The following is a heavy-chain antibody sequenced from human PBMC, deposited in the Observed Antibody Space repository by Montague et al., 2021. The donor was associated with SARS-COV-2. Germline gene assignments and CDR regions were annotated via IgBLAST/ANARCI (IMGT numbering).Heavy chain of an antibody. Sequence: CAISGDSVSSSSAAWKWIRQSPSRGLEWLGRTYYRSKWHNDYAESVKSRITINPDTSKNQISLQLNSVTPEDTAVYYCARGSQVGSWPPTDSGMDVWGQGTKVTVSS. D-gene: IGHD6-13*01. CDR3: ARGSQVGSWPPTDSGMDV. CDR1: GDSVSSSSAA. J-gene: IGHJ6*02. CDR2: TYYRSKWHN. V-gene: IGHV6-1*01.